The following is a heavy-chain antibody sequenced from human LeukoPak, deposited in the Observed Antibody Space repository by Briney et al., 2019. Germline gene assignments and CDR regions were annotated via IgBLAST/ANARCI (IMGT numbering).Heavy chain of an antibody. CDR3: ARVGSSGILTGVDY. CDR2: IYSGGST. D-gene: IGHD3-9*01. V-gene: IGHV3-66*01. CDR1: GFTVSSNY. J-gene: IGHJ4*02. Sequence: VGSLRLSCAASGFTVSSNYMSWVRQAPGKGLEWVSVIYSGGSTYYADSVKGRFTISRDNSKNTLYLQMNSLRAEDTAVYYCARVGSSGILTGVDYWGQGTLVTVSS.